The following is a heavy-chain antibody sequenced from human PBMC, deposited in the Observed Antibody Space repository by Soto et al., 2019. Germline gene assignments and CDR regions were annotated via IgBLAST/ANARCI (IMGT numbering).Heavy chain of an antibody. CDR1: GYSFTNYW. V-gene: IGHV5-51*01. J-gene: IGHJ4*02. CDR2: IYPGDSDT. CDR3: ARSRIAGTTWSFDY. Sequence: PGESLKISCKVSGYSFTNYWIGWVRQMPGKGLEWVGIIYPGDSDTRYGPSFQGQVTISVDKPISTAYLQWSSLKASDTAMYYCARSRIAGTTWSFDYWGQGTLVTVSS. D-gene: IGHD1-20*01.